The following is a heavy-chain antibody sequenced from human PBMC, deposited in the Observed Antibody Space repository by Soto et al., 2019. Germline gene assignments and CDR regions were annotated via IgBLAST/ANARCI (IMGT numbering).Heavy chain of an antibody. V-gene: IGHV3-30*18. CDR2: VSYDGTNK. J-gene: IGHJ4*02. D-gene: IGHD6-6*01. CDR1: GFTFSGIA. CDR3: AKALSFTSSSLDN. Sequence: QVQLVESGGGVVRPGNSLTLACAASGFTFSGIAMHWVRQAPGKGLEWVAVVSYDGTNKFYGESVKGRFTVSRDNSKNTLYLHMTSLRPEDTATYYCAKALSFTSSSLDNWGQGSLVIVS.